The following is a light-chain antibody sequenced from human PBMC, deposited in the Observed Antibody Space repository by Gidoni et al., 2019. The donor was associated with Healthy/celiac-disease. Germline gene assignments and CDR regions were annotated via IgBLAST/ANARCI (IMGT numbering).Light chain of an antibody. CDR1: SSNIGSNY. CDR2: RNN. CDR3: AAWDDSLSGVV. J-gene: IGLJ2*01. V-gene: IGLV1-47*01. Sequence: SVLTQPPSASAPPGQRVTSSCSGSSSNIGSNYVYWYQQPPGTAPKLLIYRNNQRPSGVPDRFSGSKSGTSAPLASSGLRSEDEADYYCAAWDDSLSGVVFGGGTKLTVL.